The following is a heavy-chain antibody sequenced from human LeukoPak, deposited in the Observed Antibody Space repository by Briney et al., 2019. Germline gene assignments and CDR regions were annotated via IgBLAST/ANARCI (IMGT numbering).Heavy chain of an antibody. V-gene: IGHV1-18*01. J-gene: IGHJ3*01. Sequence: ASVTVSCTASGGTFSSYAISWVRQAPGQGLEWMGWISAYNGNTIYAQMLQGRVTMTTDTSTNTAYMELRSLRSDDTAVYYCARDLHIVVLTGNHEGFDVWGPGTMVTVSS. D-gene: IGHD2-21*02. CDR2: ISAYNGNT. CDR3: ARDLHIVVLTGNHEGFDV. CDR1: GGTFSSYA.